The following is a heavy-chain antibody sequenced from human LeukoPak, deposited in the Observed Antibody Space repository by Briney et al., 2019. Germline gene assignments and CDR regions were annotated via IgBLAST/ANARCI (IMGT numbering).Heavy chain of an antibody. CDR1: GYTFTGYY. CDR2: INPNSGGT. V-gene: IGHV1-2*02. CDR3: AREDSAYSSSWYNWFDP. Sequence: ASVKVSCKASGYTFTGYYMHCVRQAPGQGLEWMGWINPNSGGTNYAQKFQGRVTMTRDTSISTAYMELSRLRSDDTAVYYCAREDSAYSSSWYNWFDPWGQGTLVTVSS. J-gene: IGHJ5*02. D-gene: IGHD6-13*01.